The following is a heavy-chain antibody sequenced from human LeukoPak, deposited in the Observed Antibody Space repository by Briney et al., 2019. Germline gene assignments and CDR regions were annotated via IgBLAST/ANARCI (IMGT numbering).Heavy chain of an antibody. CDR1: GNSLTGYY. J-gene: IGHJ4*02. V-gene: IGHV1-2*02. Sequence: ASVKVSCKASGNSLTGYYIHWVRQAPGQGLDWMGWINPDSGDSKYAQKFQGRVTMTRDTSINTVYMEMNSLRSDDTATYYCARGKDTSAWWLVYWGQGTLVTVSS. CDR2: INPDSGDS. CDR3: ARGKDTSAWWLVY. D-gene: IGHD2-15*01.